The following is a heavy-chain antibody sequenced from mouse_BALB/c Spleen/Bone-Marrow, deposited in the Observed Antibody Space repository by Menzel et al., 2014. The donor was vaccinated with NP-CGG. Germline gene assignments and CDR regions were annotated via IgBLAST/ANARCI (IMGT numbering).Heavy chain of an antibody. J-gene: IGHJ2*01. CDR3: ARGDDGYYGDY. D-gene: IGHD2-3*01. CDR1: GYSFTSYW. Sequence: VKLQESGPQLVRPGASVKISCKASGYSFTSYWMHWVKQRPGQGLEWIGMIDPSDSETRLNRKFKDKATLTVDKSSSTAYMQLSSPTSEDSAVYYCARGDDGYYGDYWGQGTTLTVSS. V-gene: IGHV1S126*01. CDR2: IDPSDSET.